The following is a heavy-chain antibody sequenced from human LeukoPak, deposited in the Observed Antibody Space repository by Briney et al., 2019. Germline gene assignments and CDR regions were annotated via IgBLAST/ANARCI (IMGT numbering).Heavy chain of an antibody. D-gene: IGHD2-21*02. CDR3: TRGQSYCGADCYSD. Sequence: GGSLRLYCVASGFNFDIFAMSWVRQPPGKGLEWVSVMYTGGGRYYGDSVKGRFTISRDNSKNTVFLQMNSLRVEDTALYYCTRGQSYCGADCYSDWGQGTLVTVSS. J-gene: IGHJ4*02. CDR1: GFNFDIFA. V-gene: IGHV3-66*01. CDR2: MYTGGGR.